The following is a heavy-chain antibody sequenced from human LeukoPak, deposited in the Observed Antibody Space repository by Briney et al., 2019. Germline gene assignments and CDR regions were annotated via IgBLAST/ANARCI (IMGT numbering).Heavy chain of an antibody. J-gene: IGHJ4*02. CDR3: AKARGSSVYEPFDY. V-gene: IGHV3-23*01. Sequence: GGSLRLSCAASGFAFNTYAMTWVPQAPEKGLQWFSTISTSGRATYYADSVEGRFTISRDNSKNTLYLQMNSLRADDTAVYYCAKARGSSVYEPFDYWGQGTQVTVSP. D-gene: IGHD5/OR15-5a*01. CDR2: ISTSGRAT. CDR1: GFAFNTYA.